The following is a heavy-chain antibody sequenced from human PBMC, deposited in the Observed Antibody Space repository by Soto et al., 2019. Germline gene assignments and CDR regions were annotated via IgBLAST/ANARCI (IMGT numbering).Heavy chain of an antibody. CDR2: INHDATTT. D-gene: IGHD1-1*01. V-gene: IGHV3-74*01. CDR3: ATDLDWKIDY. Sequence: EMQLVESGGDLVQPGGSLRLSCAASGFTFSNYVMHWARQAPGKGLVWVSRINHDATTTTYADSVKGRFTISRDNAKNTLYLQMDSLRVEDTAVYYCATDLDWKIDYWGQGTLVTVSS. J-gene: IGHJ4*02. CDR1: GFTFSNYV.